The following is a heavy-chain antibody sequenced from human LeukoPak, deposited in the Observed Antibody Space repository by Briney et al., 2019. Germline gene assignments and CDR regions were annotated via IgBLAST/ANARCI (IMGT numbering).Heavy chain of an antibody. CDR2: VYYSGST. CDR3: ARARLRGRFFDY. D-gene: IGHD3-3*01. CDR1: GDSLSSTTYY. Sequence: PSETLSLTCTVSGDSLSSTTYYWGWIRQPPGKGLEWIGSVYYSGSTYYNPSLKSRVTISVDTSKNQFSLNLSSVTAADTAVYYCARARLRGRFFDYWGQGTLVTVSS. V-gene: IGHV4-39*07. J-gene: IGHJ4*02.